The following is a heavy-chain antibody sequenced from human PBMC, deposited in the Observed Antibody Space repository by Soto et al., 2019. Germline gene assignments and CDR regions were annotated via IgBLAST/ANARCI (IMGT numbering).Heavy chain of an antibody. D-gene: IGHD3-3*01. CDR2: IKSDGSGT. V-gene: IGHV3-74*01. Sequence: PGGSLRLSCAASGFTFSNNWMHWVRQAPGKGPMWVSRIKSDGSGTYYADSVKGRFTISRDNAKNSLYLQMNSPRDEDTAVYYCARDTQDDFWSGYYRDYWGQGTLVTVS. CDR3: ARDTQDDFWSGYYRDY. CDR1: GFTFSNNW. J-gene: IGHJ4*02.